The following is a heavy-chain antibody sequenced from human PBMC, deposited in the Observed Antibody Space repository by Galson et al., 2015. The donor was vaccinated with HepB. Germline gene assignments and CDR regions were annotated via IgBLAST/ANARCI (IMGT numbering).Heavy chain of an antibody. CDR2: IYYSGST. CDR1: GGSISSGGYY. Sequence: TLSLTCTVSGGSISSGGYYWSWIRQHPGKGLEWIGYIYYSGSTYYNPSLKSRVTISVDTSKNQFSLKLSSVTAADTAVYYCARGYSGAYYYYGMDVWGQGTTVTVS. J-gene: IGHJ6*02. CDR3: ARGYSGAYYYYGMDV. D-gene: IGHD5-12*01. V-gene: IGHV4-31*03.